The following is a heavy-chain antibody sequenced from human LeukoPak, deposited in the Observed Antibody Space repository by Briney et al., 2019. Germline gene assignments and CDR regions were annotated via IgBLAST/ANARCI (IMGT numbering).Heavy chain of an antibody. Sequence: SETLSLTCGVNGGSFNEYYWSWIRQPPGKGLEWIGEVNHSGRTSSNSSLKSRVSISVDTSRNQFSLALSSVTVADTAAAFCARGTRRGYYYHMDVWDKGTTVSVSS. CDR3: ARGTRRGYYYHMDV. CDR1: GGSFNEYY. J-gene: IGHJ6*03. CDR2: VNHSGRT. V-gene: IGHV4-34*01.